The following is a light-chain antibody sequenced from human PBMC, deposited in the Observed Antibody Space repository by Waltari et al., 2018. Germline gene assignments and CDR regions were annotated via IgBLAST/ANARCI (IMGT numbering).Light chain of an antibody. CDR3: MQAKFWPWT. V-gene: IGKV2-30*02. Sequence: EVEMTQSPLTLPVTLGQPASISCRSTQSLVHTDGSTYVSWYHQRPGQSPRRLIYQVSKRDSGVPDRFSGSGSGTDFTLDISRVEAEDRGFYYCMQAKFWPWTFGQGTEVEIK. CDR2: QVS. CDR1: QSLVHTDGSTY. J-gene: IGKJ1*01.